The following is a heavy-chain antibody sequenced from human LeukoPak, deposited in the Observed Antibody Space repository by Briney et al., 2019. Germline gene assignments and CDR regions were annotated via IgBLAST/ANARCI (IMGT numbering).Heavy chain of an antibody. J-gene: IGHJ6*03. Sequence: ASVKVSCKASGYTFTSYGISWVRQAPGQGLEWMGWISAYNGNTNYAEKFQGRVTMTRDTSISTAYMELSRLRSDDTAVYYCAREPPYYMDVWGKGTTVTVSS. CDR3: AREPPYYMDV. V-gene: IGHV1-18*01. CDR2: ISAYNGNT. CDR1: GYTFTSYG.